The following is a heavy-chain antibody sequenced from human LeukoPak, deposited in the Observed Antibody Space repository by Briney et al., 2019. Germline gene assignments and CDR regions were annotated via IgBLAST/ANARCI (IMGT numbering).Heavy chain of an antibody. J-gene: IGHJ4*02. V-gene: IGHV3-23*01. CDR3: AKGGTYYDILTGYYKEFDY. D-gene: IGHD3-9*01. Sequence: GGSLRLSCAASGFTFSSYAMSWVRQAPGKGLEWVSAISGSGGSTYYADSVKCRFTTSRDNSKNTLYLQMNSLRAEDTAVYYCAKGGTYYDILTGYYKEFDYWGQGTLVTVSS. CDR1: GFTFSSYA. CDR2: ISGSGGST.